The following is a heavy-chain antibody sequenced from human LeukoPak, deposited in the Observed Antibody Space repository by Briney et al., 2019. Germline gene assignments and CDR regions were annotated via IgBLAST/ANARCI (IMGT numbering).Heavy chain of an antibody. V-gene: IGHV3-30*02. CDR3: AKDLDKLERRCYMDV. CDR1: GFTFSSYG. Sequence: QPGGSLRLSCAASGFTFSSYGMHWVRQAPGKGLEWVAFIRYDGSNKYYADSVKGRFTISRDNSKNTLYLQMNSLRAEDTAVYYCAKDLDKLERRCYMDVWGKGTTVTVSS. D-gene: IGHD1-1*01. CDR2: IRYDGSNK. J-gene: IGHJ6*03.